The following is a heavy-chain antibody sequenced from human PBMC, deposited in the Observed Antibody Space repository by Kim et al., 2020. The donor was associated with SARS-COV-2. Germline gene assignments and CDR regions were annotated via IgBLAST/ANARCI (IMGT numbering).Heavy chain of an antibody. D-gene: IGHD6-25*01. CDR2: IYSGGST. J-gene: IGHJ4*02. Sequence: GGSLRLSCAASGITVSSNYMSWVRQAPGKGLEWVSVIYSGGSTYYADSVKGRFTISRDNSKNTLYLQMNSLRAEDTAVYYCAREIAAGFDYWGQGTLVTVSS. V-gene: IGHV3-53*01. CDR3: AREIAAGFDY. CDR1: GITVSSNY.